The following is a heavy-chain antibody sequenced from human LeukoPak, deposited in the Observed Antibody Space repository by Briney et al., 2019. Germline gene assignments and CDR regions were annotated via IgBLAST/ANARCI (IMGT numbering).Heavy chain of an antibody. D-gene: IGHD6-19*01. CDR3: AKGTVAGTPRSFDY. CDR2: ISNSGGNT. V-gene: IGHV3-23*01. Sequence: GRSLRLSCAASGFTFSSYAMSWVRQAPEKGLEWVSVISNSGGNTYYADSVKGRFTISRDNSKNTLYVQMNSLRAEDTAVYYCAKGTVAGTPRSFDYWGQGTLVTVSS. CDR1: GFTFSSYA. J-gene: IGHJ4*02.